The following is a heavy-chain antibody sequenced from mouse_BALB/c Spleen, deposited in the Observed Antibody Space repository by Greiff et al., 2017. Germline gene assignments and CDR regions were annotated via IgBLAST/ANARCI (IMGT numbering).Heavy chain of an antibody. CDR1: GFTFSSYA. Sequence: EVQLVESGGGLVRPGGSVKLSCAASGFTFSSYAMSWVRQTPAKRLEWVATISTGYGYTCYHDNVKGRVTMTRDKAKNTQYMEISSLTSEDSAMYYCARQGIVTRCYGMDYWGQGTPVTVSA. CDR2: ISTGYGYT. D-gene: IGHD2-10*02. J-gene: IGHJ4*01. CDR3: ARQGIVTRCYGMDY. V-gene: IGHV5-9-3*01.